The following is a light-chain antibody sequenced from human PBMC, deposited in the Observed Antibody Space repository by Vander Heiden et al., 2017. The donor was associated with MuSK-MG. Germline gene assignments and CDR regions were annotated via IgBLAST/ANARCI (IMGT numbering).Light chain of an antibody. J-gene: IGKJ1*01. CDR2: SAS. CDR3: QQYSVLPWT. Sequence: IQMTQYPSTLSASVGDRVTISCRASQNIRSWLAWYQQKPGRAPKLLIYSASTLESGVPSRFSGCGSGTELTLTISSLQPDDFATYFCQQYSVLPWTFGQGTRVEIK. CDR1: QNIRSW. V-gene: IGKV1-5*03.